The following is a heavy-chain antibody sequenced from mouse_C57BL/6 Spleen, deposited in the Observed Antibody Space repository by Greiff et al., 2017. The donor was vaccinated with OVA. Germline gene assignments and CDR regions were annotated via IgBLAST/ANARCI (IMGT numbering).Heavy chain of an antibody. CDR3: ARYYSNPYYYAMDY. V-gene: IGHV1-80*01. D-gene: IGHD2-5*01. J-gene: IGHJ4*01. Sequence: VQLQESGAELVKPGASVKISCKASGYAFSSYWMNWVKQRPGKGLEWIGQIYPGDGDTNYNGKFKGKATLTADKSSSTAYMQLSSLTSEDSAVYFCARYYSNPYYYAMDYWGQGTSVTVSS. CDR2: IYPGDGDT. CDR1: GYAFSSYW.